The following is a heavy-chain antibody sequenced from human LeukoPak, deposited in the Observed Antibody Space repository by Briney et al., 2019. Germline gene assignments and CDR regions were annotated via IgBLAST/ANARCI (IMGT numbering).Heavy chain of an antibody. J-gene: IGHJ5*02. CDR3: ARDYYDSSGYYYANWFDT. D-gene: IGHD3-22*01. Sequence: SETLSLTCTVSGGSISSSSYSWGWIRQSPGKGLEWIGSIYYSGSTYYNPSLKSRVTISVDTSKNQFSLKLSSVTAADTAVYYCARDYYDSSGYYYANWFDTWGQGTLVTVSS. CDR2: IYYSGST. CDR1: GGSISSSSYS. V-gene: IGHV4-39*07.